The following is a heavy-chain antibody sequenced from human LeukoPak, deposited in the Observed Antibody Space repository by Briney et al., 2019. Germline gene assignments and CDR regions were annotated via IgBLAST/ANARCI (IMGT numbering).Heavy chain of an antibody. J-gene: IGHJ5*02. CDR2: VYNTGST. D-gene: IGHD1-1*01. CDR1: GGSMSSENEY. V-gene: IGHV4-39*01. CDR3: ARHILEEHWFDP. Sequence: SETLSLTCSVPGGSMSSENEYWGWIRQTPGKGLEWIGSVYNTGSTDYNPSLKRRFSISIDTSKNQFSLKVTSVTAADTAVYYCARHILEEHWFDPWGLGTLVIVSS.